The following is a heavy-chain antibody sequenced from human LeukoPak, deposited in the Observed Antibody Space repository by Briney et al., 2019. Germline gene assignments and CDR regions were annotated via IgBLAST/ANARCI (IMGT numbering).Heavy chain of an antibody. V-gene: IGHV4-39*07. CDR1: GGSISSSSYY. CDR3: ARGKDGSGNYYDY. CDR2: IYYSGTT. D-gene: IGHD3-10*01. J-gene: IGHJ4*02. Sequence: SSETLSLTCTVSGGSISSSSYYWGWIRQPPGKGLEWIGTIYYSGTTYYNPSLKSRVTISIDTSKNQFSLKLSSVTAADTAVYYCARGKDGSGNYYDYWGQGTLVTVSS.